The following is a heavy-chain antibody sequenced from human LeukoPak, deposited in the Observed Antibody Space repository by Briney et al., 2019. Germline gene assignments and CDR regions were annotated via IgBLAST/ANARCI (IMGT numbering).Heavy chain of an antibody. J-gene: IGHJ4*02. V-gene: IGHV4-59*08. CDR2: IYYSGST. Sequence: SETLSLTCTVSGGSISSYYWSWIRQPPGKGLEWIGYIYYSGSTNYNPSLKGRVTISVDRSKNQFSLKLSSVTAADTAVYYCARSPPLGVDYWGQGVLLTVSA. CDR1: GGSISSYY. CDR3: ARSPPLGVDY. D-gene: IGHD3-16*01.